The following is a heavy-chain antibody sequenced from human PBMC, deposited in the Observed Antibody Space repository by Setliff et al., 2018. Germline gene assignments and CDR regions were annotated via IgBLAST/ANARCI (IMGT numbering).Heavy chain of an antibody. V-gene: IGHV4-61*09. CDR2: IYGSGST. CDR3: ARVSGFSYMDV. J-gene: IGHJ6*03. CDR1: GGSIRGFQY. D-gene: IGHD3-3*01. Sequence: PSETLSLTCTVSGGSIRGFQYWGWFRQPAGRELEWIGQIYGSGSTNYNPSLKSRVIISVDTSKNQFSLQLTSVAAADTAVYYCARVSGFSYMDVWGKGTTVTVSS.